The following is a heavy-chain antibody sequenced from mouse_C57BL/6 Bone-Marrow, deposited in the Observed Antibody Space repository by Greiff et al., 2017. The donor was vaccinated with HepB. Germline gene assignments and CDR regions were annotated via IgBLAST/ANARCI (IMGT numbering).Heavy chain of an antibody. Sequence: DVQLVESGGGLVQPGGSLKLSCAASGFTFSDYYMYWVRQTPEKRLEWVAYISNGGGSTYYPDTVKGRFTISRDNAKNTLYLQMSRLKSEDTAMYYCARGGYYDYLFAYWGQGTLVTVSA. CDR1: GFTFSDYY. CDR3: ARGGYYDYLFAY. D-gene: IGHD2-4*01. J-gene: IGHJ3*01. CDR2: ISNGGGST. V-gene: IGHV5-12*01.